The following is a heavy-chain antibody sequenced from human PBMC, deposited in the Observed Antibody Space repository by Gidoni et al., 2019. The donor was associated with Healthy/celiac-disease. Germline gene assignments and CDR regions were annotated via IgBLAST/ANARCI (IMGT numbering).Heavy chain of an antibody. J-gene: IGHJ5*02. D-gene: IGHD1-26*01. CDR3: AKDIFYGGSYSSGWFDP. CDR2: ISWNSVSI. V-gene: IGHV3-9*01. Sequence: EVQMVESGGGLVQPGRSLRLSCAASGFTFADYAMHWVRPAPGKGLAWVSGISWNSVSIGDVDSVKGRFTISRYNAKNSLYLQMNSLRAEDTALYYCAKDIFYGGSYSSGWFDPWGQVTLVTVSS. CDR1: GFTFADYA.